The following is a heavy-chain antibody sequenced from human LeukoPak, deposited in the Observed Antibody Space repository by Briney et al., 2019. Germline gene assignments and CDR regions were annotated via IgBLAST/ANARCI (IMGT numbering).Heavy chain of an antibody. CDR2: ISGSGGNT. CDR1: GFTVITND. CDR3: ATPGPGSGSYYPYSDY. Sequence: GGSLRLSCAASGFTVITNDMTWVRQAPGKGLEWVSAISGSGGNTYYADSVKGRFTISRDNSKNTLYLQMNSLRAEDTAVYYCATPGPGSGSYYPYSDYWGQGTLVTVSS. J-gene: IGHJ4*02. V-gene: IGHV3-23*01. D-gene: IGHD3-10*01.